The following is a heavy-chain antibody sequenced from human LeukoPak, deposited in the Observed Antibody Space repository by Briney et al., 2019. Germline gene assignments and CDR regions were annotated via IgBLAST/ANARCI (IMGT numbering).Heavy chain of an antibody. CDR1: VRSLRGYL. D-gene: IGHD3-22*01. Sequence: SETLSLTCTLSVRSLRGYLRTWVRQPPGKGPGWNGYVYDNGDTSYHPSFTGRVSISVAMSKNQFSLKLTSVLAADTAEYYCARQSDYDIDTSHYMDVWGKGTTVTVSS. CDR3: ARQSDYDIDTSHYMDV. V-gene: IGHV4-59*01. J-gene: IGHJ6*03. CDR2: VYDNGDT.